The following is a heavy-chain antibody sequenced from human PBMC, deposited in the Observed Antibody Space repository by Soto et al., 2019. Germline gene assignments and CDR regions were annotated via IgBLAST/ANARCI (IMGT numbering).Heavy chain of an antibody. J-gene: IGHJ6*02. D-gene: IGHD3-3*01. CDR3: AKDGVREWPPRYYYGMDV. V-gene: IGHV3-9*01. Sequence: EVQLVESGGGLVQPGRSLRLSCAASGFTFDDYAMHWVRQAPGKGLEWVSGISWNSGSIGYADSVKGRFTISRDNAKNSLYLQMNSLRAEDTALYYCAKDGVREWPPRYYYGMDVWGQGTTVTVSS. CDR1: GFTFDDYA. CDR2: ISWNSGSI.